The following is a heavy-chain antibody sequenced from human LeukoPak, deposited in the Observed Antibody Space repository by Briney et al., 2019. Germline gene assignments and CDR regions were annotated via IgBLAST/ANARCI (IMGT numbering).Heavy chain of an antibody. CDR3: ARNPYYYDSSGLNWFDP. J-gene: IGHJ5*02. CDR2: IYYSGST. V-gene: IGHV4-59*12. Sequence: SETLSLTCTVSGGSISSYYWSWIRQPPGKGLEWIGYIYYSGSTNYNPSLKSRVTISVDTSKNQFSLKLSSVTAADTAVYYCARNPYYYDSSGLNWFDPWGQGTLVTVSS. CDR1: GGSISSYY. D-gene: IGHD3-22*01.